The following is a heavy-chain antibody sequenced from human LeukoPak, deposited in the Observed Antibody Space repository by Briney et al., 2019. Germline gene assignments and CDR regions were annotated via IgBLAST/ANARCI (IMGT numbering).Heavy chain of an antibody. CDR3: ARLGELSSDDY. V-gene: IGHV1-8*03. J-gene: IGHJ4*02. CDR1: GYTFTSYD. CDR2: MNPNSGHT. Sequence: ASVKVSCKASGYTFTSYDINWVRQATGQGPEWMGWMNPNSGHTGYAQKFRGRVSITRNTSISTAYMELSSLVSEDTAVYYCARLGELSSDDYWGQGTLVTVSS. D-gene: IGHD3-16*02.